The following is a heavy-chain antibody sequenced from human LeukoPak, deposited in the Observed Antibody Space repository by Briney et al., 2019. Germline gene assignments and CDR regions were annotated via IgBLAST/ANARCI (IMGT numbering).Heavy chain of an antibody. Sequence: PGGSLRLSYAASGFTFNTYWMSWVRQTPGKGLEWVANIKEDGSQKNYVDSVRGRFTISRDNAKNSLYLQMNSLRAEDTAVYYCARDGFSSAINSWGQGTLVTVSS. V-gene: IGHV3-7*01. J-gene: IGHJ4*02. CDR3: ARDGFSSAINS. CDR1: GFTFNTYW. CDR2: IKEDGSQK. D-gene: IGHD2-21*02.